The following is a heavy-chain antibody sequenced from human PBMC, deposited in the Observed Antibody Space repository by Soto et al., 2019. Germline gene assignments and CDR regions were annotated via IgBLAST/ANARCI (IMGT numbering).Heavy chain of an antibody. CDR1: GFTFSQSG. D-gene: IGHD6-19*01. V-gene: IGHV3-30*18. J-gene: IGHJ4*02. Sequence: QVQLVESGGGVVQPGRSLRLSCAASGFTFSQSGMFWVRQAPGKGLEWVASIPYHGRNTYYADSVKGRFTISRDNSQNSLFLQLNSLRNEDTAVYYCAKPVLYSSDWSRGIDYWGQGTLVTVSS. CDR3: AKPVLYSSDWSRGIDY. CDR2: IPYHGRNT.